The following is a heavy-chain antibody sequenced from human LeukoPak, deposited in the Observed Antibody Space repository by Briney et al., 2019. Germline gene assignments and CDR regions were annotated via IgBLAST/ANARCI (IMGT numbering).Heavy chain of an antibody. Sequence: PGGSLRLSCAASGFTFSSYSMNWVRQAPGKGLEWVSSISSSSSYIYYADSVKGRFTISRDNAKNSLYLQMNSLRAEDTAVYYCARDIVVVPAAINSLVFYYGMDVWGQGTTVTVSS. CDR1: GFTFSSYS. V-gene: IGHV3-21*01. CDR2: ISSSSSYI. J-gene: IGHJ6*02. CDR3: ARDIVVVPAAINSLVFYYGMDV. D-gene: IGHD2-2*01.